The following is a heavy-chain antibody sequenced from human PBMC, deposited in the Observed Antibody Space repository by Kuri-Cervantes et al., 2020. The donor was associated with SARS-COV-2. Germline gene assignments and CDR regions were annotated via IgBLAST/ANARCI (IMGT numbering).Heavy chain of an antibody. J-gene: IGHJ4*02. D-gene: IGHD4-17*01. CDR2: IYYSGSV. CDR3: TTVTPTSVFDF. V-gene: IGHV4-59*01. CDR1: GGSISSSY. Sequence: SETLSLTCTVSGGSISSSYWSWLRQPPGKGLEWIGYIYYSGSVSYNPSLMSRVTISVDTSKNQFSLRLTSVTAADTAVYYCTTVTPTSVFDFWGQGTLVTVSS.